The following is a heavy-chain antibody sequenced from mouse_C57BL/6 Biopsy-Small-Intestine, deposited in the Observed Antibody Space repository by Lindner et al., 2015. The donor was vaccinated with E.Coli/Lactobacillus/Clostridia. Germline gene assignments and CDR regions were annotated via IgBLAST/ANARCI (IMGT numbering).Heavy chain of an antibody. V-gene: IGHV5-4*01. CDR3: TRHTHYGRNFVYYFDY. CDR2: ISDGGSYT. D-gene: IGHD1-1*01. Sequence: VQLQESGGGLVKPGGSLKLSCAASGFTFSSYAMSWVRQTPEKRLEWVATISDGGSYTYYPDNVKGRFTISRDNAKNNLYLQMSHLKSEDTAMYYCTRHTHYGRNFVYYFDYWGQGTTLTVSS. J-gene: IGHJ2*01. CDR1: GFTFSSYA.